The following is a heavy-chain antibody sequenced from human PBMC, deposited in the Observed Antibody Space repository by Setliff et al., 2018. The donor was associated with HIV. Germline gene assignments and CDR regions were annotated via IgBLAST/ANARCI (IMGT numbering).Heavy chain of an antibody. CDR1: GGSISSSSYY. Sequence: SETLSLTCTVSGGSISSSSYYWGWIRQPPGKGLEWIGSIYYSGSTYYNPSLKSRVTISVDTSKNQFSLKLSSVTAADTAVYYCAQDYYDSGGYYPTEYCQHWGQGTLVTVSS. J-gene: IGHJ1*01. D-gene: IGHD3-22*01. CDR2: IYYSGST. CDR3: AQDYYDSGGYYPTEYCQH. V-gene: IGHV4-39*07.